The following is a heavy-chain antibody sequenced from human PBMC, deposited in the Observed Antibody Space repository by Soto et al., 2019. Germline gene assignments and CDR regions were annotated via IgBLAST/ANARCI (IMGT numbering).Heavy chain of an antibody. V-gene: IGHV1-69*13. CDR1: GGALSSYA. J-gene: IGHJ4*02. CDR3: ARGGMAHPYSLFDY. Sequence: SVKVSCKAPGGALSSYAISWVRQAPGQGLEWMGGIIPIFGTANYAQKFQGRVTITADESTSTAYMELSSLRSEDTAVYFWARGGMAHPYSLFDYWGKGTLVIVSS. D-gene: IGHD5-18*01. CDR2: IIPIFGTA.